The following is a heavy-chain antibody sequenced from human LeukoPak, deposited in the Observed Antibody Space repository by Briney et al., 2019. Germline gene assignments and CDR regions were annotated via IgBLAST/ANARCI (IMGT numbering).Heavy chain of an antibody. CDR1: GFTFSTYA. Sequence: GGTLRLSCAASGFTFSTYAMSWVRQAPGKGLEWVSGISGSGGSTFYADSVKGRFTISRDNSKNTLYLEMNSLGAEDTAVYYCARGLRGDVWGRGTTVTISS. CDR2: ISGSGGST. CDR3: ARGLRGDV. J-gene: IGHJ6*04. D-gene: IGHD3-16*01. V-gene: IGHV3-23*01.